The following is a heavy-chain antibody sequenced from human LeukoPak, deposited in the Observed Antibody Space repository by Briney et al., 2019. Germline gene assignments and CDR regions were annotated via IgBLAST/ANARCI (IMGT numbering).Heavy chain of an antibody. J-gene: IGHJ4*02. Sequence: SETLSLTGTVSGGSISSYYWSWIRQPPGKGLEWIGYIYYSGSTNYNPSLKSRVTISVDTSKNQFSLKLRSVTAADTAVYYCAGGSSGYYYSVDYWGQGTLVTVSS. V-gene: IGHV4-59*01. CDR1: GGSISSYY. CDR2: IYYSGST. D-gene: IGHD3-22*01. CDR3: AGGSSGYYYSVDY.